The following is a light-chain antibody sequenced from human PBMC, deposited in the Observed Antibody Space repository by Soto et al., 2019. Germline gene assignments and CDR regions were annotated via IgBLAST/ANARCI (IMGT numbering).Light chain of an antibody. Sequence: EIVLTQSPGTLSLSPGERATLSCRASQSVSSSYLAWYQQKPGQAPRLLIYGASSRATGIPDRFSGSGSGTDFTLTISRLEPEVFSVYYCQQYHDWPRTFRQGTRVEIK. CDR3: QQYHDWPRT. J-gene: IGKJ1*01. CDR1: QSVSSSY. CDR2: GAS. V-gene: IGKV3-20*01.